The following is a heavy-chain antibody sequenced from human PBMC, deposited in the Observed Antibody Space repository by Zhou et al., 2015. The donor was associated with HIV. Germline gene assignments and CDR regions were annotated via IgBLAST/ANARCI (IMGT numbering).Heavy chain of an antibody. CDR1: GFKVRMYW. CDR3: VRGEMGGNF. J-gene: IGHJ4*02. D-gene: IGHD4-23*01. CDR2: IKVDGSEE. Sequence: DVQVMESGGGLVQPGGSLRLSCKASGFKVRMYWMSWVRQAPGRGLEWVASIKVDGSEEYSVNSVKGRFTISRDNVNNSMFLQMNRLRVEDTAVYYCVRGEMGGNFGGQGTLGHRLL. V-gene: IGHV3-7*01.